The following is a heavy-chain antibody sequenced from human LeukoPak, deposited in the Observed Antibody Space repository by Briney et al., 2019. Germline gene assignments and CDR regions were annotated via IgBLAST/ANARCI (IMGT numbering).Heavy chain of an antibody. CDR3: ARAGFGIDF. CDR2: IYYSGST. J-gene: IGHJ4*02. Sequence: SETLALTCTVSGCSISSSDYYWSWIRQPPGKGLEWIGYIYYSGSTYSNPSLKSRVTISIDSSKKQFSLKLTSVTAADTAVYFCARAGFGIDFWGQGTLVTVSS. D-gene: IGHD3-10*01. CDR1: GCSISSSDYY. V-gene: IGHV4-30-4*08.